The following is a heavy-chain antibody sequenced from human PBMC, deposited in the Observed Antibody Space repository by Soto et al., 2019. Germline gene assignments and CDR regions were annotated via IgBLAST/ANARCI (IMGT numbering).Heavy chain of an antibody. Sequence: QVQLVQSGAEVKKPGASVKVSCKASGYTFTSYGISWVRQAPGQGLEWMGWISANNGNTNYAQKLQGRVTMTTDTSTSTADMEVRSLRSDGTAVYYCAGDRGGYALDYWGQGTLVTVSS. CDR3: AGDRGGYALDY. CDR1: GYTFTSYG. D-gene: IGHD5-12*01. V-gene: IGHV1-18*01. CDR2: ISANNGNT. J-gene: IGHJ4*02.